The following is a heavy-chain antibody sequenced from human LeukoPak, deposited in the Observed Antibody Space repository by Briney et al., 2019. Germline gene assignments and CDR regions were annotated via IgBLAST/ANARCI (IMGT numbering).Heavy chain of an antibody. V-gene: IGHV3-30*03. CDR2: ISDDGSNK. CDR1: GFTFSSYG. CDR3: AREKARVYGQIDY. Sequence: GGSLRFSCAASGFTFSSYGMHWVRQAPGKGLEWVALISDDGSNKHYGDSVKGRFTISRDNSKNTLDLQMNSLRAEDTAVYYCAREKARVYGQIDYRGQGTLVTVSS. D-gene: IGHD2/OR15-2a*01. J-gene: IGHJ4*02.